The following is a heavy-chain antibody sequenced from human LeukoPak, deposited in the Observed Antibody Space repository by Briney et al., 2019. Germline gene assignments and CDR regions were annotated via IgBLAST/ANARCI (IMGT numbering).Heavy chain of an antibody. J-gene: IGHJ5*02. Sequence: GGSLRLSCAASGFTFSSYWMYWVRQAPGKGLVWVSRINSDGRSISYADSVKGRFTISRDNAKNTLYLQMNSLRAEDTAVYYCARAVTYDDFWSGYLYWFDPWGQGALVTVSS. D-gene: IGHD3-3*01. V-gene: IGHV3-74*01. CDR2: INSDGRSI. CDR1: GFTFSSYW. CDR3: ARAVTYDDFWSGYLYWFDP.